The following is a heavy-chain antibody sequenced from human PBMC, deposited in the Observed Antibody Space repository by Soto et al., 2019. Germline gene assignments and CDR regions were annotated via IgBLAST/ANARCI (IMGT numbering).Heavy chain of an antibody. Sequence: QVQLVESGGGGVQPGRSLRLSCAASGFTFSSYTMQWVRQAPGEGLDWVAIISDDGVHNFYADSVKGRFTISRDNSKNTLFLQMNGLRGEDTAVYYGATKTLGATRNLERWGQGSLVTVSS. V-gene: IGHV3-30-3*01. J-gene: IGHJ4*02. D-gene: IGHD1-26*01. CDR1: GFTFSSYT. CDR3: ATKTLGATRNLER. CDR2: ISDDGVHN.